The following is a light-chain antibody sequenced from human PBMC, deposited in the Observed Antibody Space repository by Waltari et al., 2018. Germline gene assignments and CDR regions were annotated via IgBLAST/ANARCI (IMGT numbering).Light chain of an antibody. Sequence: DIVMTQSPDSLAVSLGERATINCKSSQSLLYSATNKNYLAWYQQKPGQPPKLLISWASTRESGVPDRFSGGGSGTDFTLTISSLQAEDVAIYFCQQSYSRGTFGRGTKVEIK. CDR3: QQSYSRGT. J-gene: IGKJ1*01. CDR1: QSLLYSATNKNY. CDR2: WAS. V-gene: IGKV4-1*01.